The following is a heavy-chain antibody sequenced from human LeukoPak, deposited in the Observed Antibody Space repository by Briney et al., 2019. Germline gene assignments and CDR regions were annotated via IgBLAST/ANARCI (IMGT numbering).Heavy chain of an antibody. D-gene: IGHD2-2*01. J-gene: IGHJ6*03. V-gene: IGHV4-4*02. CDR3: ARSTGYCSSTSCRYYYYYYYMDV. CDR2: IYHSGST. CDR1: GGSISSSNW. Sequence: SETLSLTCAVSGGSISSSNWWRWVRQPPGKGLEWIGEIYHSGSTNYNPSLKSRVTISVDKSKNQFSLKLSSVTAADTAVYYCARSTGYCSSTSCRYYYYYYYMDVWGKGTTVTISS.